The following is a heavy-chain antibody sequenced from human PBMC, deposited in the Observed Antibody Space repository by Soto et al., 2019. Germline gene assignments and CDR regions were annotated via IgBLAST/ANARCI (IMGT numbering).Heavy chain of an antibody. Sequence: ASVKVSCKASGYTFTSYGISWVRQAPGQGLEWMGWISAYNGNTNYAQKFRGRVTMTADTSTGTAYMELSSLRSEDTAVYYCARDLPGYCSSTSCTDDIWGQGTMVTVSS. D-gene: IGHD2-2*01. V-gene: IGHV1-18*01. J-gene: IGHJ3*02. CDR2: ISAYNGNT. CDR3: ARDLPGYCSSTSCTDDI. CDR1: GYTFTSYG.